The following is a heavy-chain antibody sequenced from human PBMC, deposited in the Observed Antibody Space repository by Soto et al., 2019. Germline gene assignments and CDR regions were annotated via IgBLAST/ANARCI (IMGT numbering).Heavy chain of an antibody. D-gene: IGHD6-19*01. J-gene: IGHJ4*02. CDR2: IDWDDDK. CDR3: ARIRIRPRAVAGTGAIDY. V-gene: IGHV2-70*11. CDR1: GFSLSTSGMC. Sequence: SGPTLVNPTQTLTLTCTFSGFSLSTSGMCVSWIRQPPGKALEWLARIDWDDDKYYSTSLKTRLTISKDTSKNQVVLTMTNMDPVDTATYYCARIRIRPRAVAGTGAIDYWGQGTLVTVSS.